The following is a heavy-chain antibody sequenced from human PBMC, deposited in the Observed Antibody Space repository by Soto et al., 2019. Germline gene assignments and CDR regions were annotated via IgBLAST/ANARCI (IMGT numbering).Heavy chain of an antibody. CDR1: GDTFTSFA. CDR2: INTDNGHT. Sequence: QVQFMQSGAEVKKPGAAVKVSCEASGDTFTSFAVHWVRQAPGQRLEWMGWINTDNGHTKYSHKFQGRVTISRDTSATAAYMELNGLRPEDTAVYFCASPLRGVDYYGMDVWGQGTTVTVSS. J-gene: IGHJ6*02. D-gene: IGHD2-15*01. CDR3: ASPLRGVDYYGMDV. V-gene: IGHV1-3*04.